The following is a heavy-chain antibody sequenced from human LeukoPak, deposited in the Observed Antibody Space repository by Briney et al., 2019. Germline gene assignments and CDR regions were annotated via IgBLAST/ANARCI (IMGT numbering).Heavy chain of an antibody. CDR1: GYSFTSYW. V-gene: IGHV5-51*01. D-gene: IGHD3-9*01. Sequence: LGESLKISCKGSGYSFTSYWIGWVRQMPGKGLEWMGIIYPGDSDTRYSPSFQGQVTISADKSISTAYLQWSSLKASDTAMYYCARPHYDILTGYYIVGAFDIWGQGTMVTVSS. CDR2: IYPGDSDT. J-gene: IGHJ3*02. CDR3: ARPHYDILTGYYIVGAFDI.